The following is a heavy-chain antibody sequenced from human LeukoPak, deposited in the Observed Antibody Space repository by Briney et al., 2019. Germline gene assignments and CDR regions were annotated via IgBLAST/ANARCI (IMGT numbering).Heavy chain of an antibody. D-gene: IGHD2-2*01. CDR3: AKATAAVYYMDV. CDR1: GFTFSSYS. J-gene: IGHJ6*03. Sequence: GGSLRLFCAASGFTFSSYSMNWVRQAPGKGLEWVSSISSSSSYIYYADSVKGRFTISRDNAKNSLYLQMNSLRAEDTAVYYCAKATAAVYYMDVWGKGTTVTVSS. V-gene: IGHV3-21*01. CDR2: ISSSSSYI.